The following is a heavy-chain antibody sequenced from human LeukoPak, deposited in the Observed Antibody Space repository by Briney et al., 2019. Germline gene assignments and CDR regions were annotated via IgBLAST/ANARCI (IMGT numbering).Heavy chain of an antibody. Sequence: PGGSLRLSCAASGLAFSSYAMHWVRQAPGKGLENVSDISSDGGSTFYANSVKGRFTISRDNSKNTLYLQMGSLTTEDMAVYYCAGSRSVGLDYWGQGTLVTVSS. J-gene: IGHJ4*02. CDR1: GLAFSSYA. CDR3: AGSRSVGLDY. V-gene: IGHV3-64*01. D-gene: IGHD1-26*01. CDR2: ISSDGGST.